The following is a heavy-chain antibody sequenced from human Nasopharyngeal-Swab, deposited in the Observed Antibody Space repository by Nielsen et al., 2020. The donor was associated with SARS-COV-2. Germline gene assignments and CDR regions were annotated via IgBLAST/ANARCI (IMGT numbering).Heavy chain of an antibody. D-gene: IGHD1-26*01. J-gene: IGHJ4*02. CDR1: GGSISSSNW. Sequence: SETLSLTCAVSGGSISSSNWWRWVRQPPGKGLEWIGEIYHSGSTNYNPSLKSRVTISVDTSKNQFSLKLSSVTAADTAVYYCARFYQVGYYFDYWGQGTLVTVSS. CDR3: ARFYQVGYYFDY. V-gene: IGHV4-4*02. CDR2: IYHSGST.